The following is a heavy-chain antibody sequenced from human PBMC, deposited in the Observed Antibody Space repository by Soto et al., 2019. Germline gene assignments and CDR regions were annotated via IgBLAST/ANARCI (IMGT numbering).Heavy chain of an antibody. V-gene: IGHV3-23*01. J-gene: IGHJ3*02. CDR3: AKATATGGGAFDI. CDR1: GFICGSYD. D-gene: IGHD2-8*02. Sequence: GGSLRLSCAASGFICGSYDMSWVRQAPGKGLEWVSTILVDGRTFYVDSVKGRFTISRDSSQNTVYLQMNSLTAGDTALYYCAKATATGGGAFDICGQGTKVTVSS. CDR2: ILVDGRT.